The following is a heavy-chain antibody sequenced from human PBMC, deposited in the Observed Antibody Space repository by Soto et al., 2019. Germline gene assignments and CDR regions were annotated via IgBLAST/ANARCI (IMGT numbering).Heavy chain of an antibody. D-gene: IGHD1-1*01. CDR2: IYATGTT. J-gene: IGHJ5*02. Sequence: QVQLQESGPGLVKPSETLSLTCTVSGASISGFYWSWIRKSAGKGLEWIWRIYATGTTDYNPSLKSRFMMSVDTSEKQFSMKVRSVTAADTAVYYCVRDGTKTLRDWFDPWGQGISVTVSS. V-gene: IGHV4-4*07. CDR3: VRDGTKTLRDWFDP. CDR1: GASISGFY.